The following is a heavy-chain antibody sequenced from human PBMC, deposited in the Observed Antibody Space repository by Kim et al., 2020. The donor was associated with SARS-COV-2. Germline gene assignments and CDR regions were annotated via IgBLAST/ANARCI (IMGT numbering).Heavy chain of an antibody. V-gene: IGHV3-30*18. CDR2: ISYDGSNK. CDR1: GFTFSSYG. J-gene: IGHJ6*02. CDR3: AKTLFPADYDSSGYYYGDYYYYGMDV. D-gene: IGHD3-22*01. Sequence: GGSLRLSCAASGFTFSSYGMHWVRQAPGKGLEWVAVISYDGSNKYYADSVKGRFTISRDNSKNTLYLQMNSLRAEDTAVYYCAKTLFPADYDSSGYYYGDYYYYGMDVWGQGTTVTVSS.